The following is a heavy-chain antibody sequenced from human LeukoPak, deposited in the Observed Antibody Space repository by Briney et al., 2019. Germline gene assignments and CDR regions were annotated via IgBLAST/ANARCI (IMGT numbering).Heavy chain of an antibody. CDR3: AKDGGEYYDILTGYYPRLYYMDV. CDR1: GFSLSSYG. Sequence: GGSLRLSCAASGFSLSSYGMTWVRQAPGKGLEWVSTLSDRGGGTYYADSVKGRFTISRDNSKNTLYLQMNSLRAEDTAVYYCAKDGGEYYDILTGYYPRLYYMDVWGKGTTVTISS. V-gene: IGHV3-23*01. D-gene: IGHD3-9*01. CDR2: LSDRGGGT. J-gene: IGHJ6*03.